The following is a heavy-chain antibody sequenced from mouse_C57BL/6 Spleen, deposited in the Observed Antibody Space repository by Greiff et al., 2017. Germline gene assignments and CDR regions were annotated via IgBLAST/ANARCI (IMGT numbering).Heavy chain of an antibody. V-gene: IGHV5-17*01. CDR3: AKDGNFAWFAY. Sequence: EVQLVESGGGLVKPGGSLKLSCAASGFTFSDYGMHWVRQAPEKGLEWVAYISSGSSTIYYADTVKGRFTISRDNAKNTLFLQMTSLRSEDTAMYYCAKDGNFAWFAYWGQGTLVTGSA. CDR1: GFTFSDYG. J-gene: IGHJ3*01. CDR2: ISSGSSTI. D-gene: IGHD2-1*01.